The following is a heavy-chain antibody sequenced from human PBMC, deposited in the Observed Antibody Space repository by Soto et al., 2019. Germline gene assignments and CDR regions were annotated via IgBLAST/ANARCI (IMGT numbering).Heavy chain of an antibody. J-gene: IGHJ3*02. CDR2: IWYDGSNK. D-gene: IGHD3-10*01. CDR3: AREGITMVRGVTNDAFDI. Sequence: GGSLRLSCAASGFTFSSYGMHWVRQAPGKGLEWVAVIWYDGSNKYYADSVKGRFTISRDNSKNTLYLQMNSLRVEDTAVYYCAREGITMVRGVTNDAFDIWGQGTMVTVSS. V-gene: IGHV3-33*01. CDR1: GFTFSSYG.